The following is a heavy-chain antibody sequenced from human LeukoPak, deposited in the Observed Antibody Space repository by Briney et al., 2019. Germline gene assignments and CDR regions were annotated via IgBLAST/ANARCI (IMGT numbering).Heavy chain of an antibody. D-gene: IGHD3-22*01. J-gene: IGHJ3*02. CDR2: ISSSSSYI. Sequence: PGGSLRLSCAASGFTFSSYSMNWVRQAPGKGLEWVSSISSSSSYIYYADSVKGRFTISRDNAKNSLYLQMNSLRAEDTAVYYCARAGDLLLRQMGAFDIWGQGTMVTVSS. CDR1: GFTFSSYS. CDR3: ARAGDLLLRQMGAFDI. V-gene: IGHV3-21*01.